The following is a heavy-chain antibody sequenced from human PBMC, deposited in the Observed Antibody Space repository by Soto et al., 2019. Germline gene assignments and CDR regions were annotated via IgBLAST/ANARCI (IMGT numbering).Heavy chain of an antibody. Sequence: SETLSLTCTVSGGSISSGGYYWSWIRQHPGKVLEWIGYIYYSGSTNYNPSLKSRVTISVDTSKNQFSLKLSSVTAADTAVYYCARHGLRYSSFNWFDPWGQGTLVTVSS. V-gene: IGHV4-61*08. CDR2: IYYSGST. D-gene: IGHD6-13*01. CDR1: GGSISSGGYY. CDR3: ARHGLRYSSFNWFDP. J-gene: IGHJ5*02.